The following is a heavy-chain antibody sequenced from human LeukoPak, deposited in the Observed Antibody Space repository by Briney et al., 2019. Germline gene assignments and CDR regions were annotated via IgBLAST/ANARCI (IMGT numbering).Heavy chain of an antibody. J-gene: IGHJ4*02. CDR1: GFTFSSYG. CDR2: ISGSGGST. D-gene: IGHD3-22*01. Sequence: GGTLRLSCAASGFTFSSYGMSWVRQAPGKGLEWVSAISGSGGSTYYADSVKGRFTISRDNSKNTLYLQMNSLRAEDTAVYYCAKDHYDSSGYYGLFGYWGQGTLVTVSS. CDR3: AKDHYDSSGYYGLFGY. V-gene: IGHV3-23*01.